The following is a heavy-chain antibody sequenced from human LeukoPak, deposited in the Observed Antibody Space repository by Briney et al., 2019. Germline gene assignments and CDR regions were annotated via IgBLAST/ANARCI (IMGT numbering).Heavy chain of an antibody. J-gene: IGHJ4*02. CDR2: ISAYNGNT. Sequence: ASVKVSCKASGYTFTSYGISWVRQAPGQGLEWMGWISAYNGNTTYAQKFQGRVTMTEDTSTDTAYMELSSLRSEDTAVYYCATAHDGEYSEFDFWGQGPLVTVSS. CDR1: GYTFTSYG. CDR3: ATAHDGEYSEFDF. D-gene: IGHD3-10*01. V-gene: IGHV1-18*01.